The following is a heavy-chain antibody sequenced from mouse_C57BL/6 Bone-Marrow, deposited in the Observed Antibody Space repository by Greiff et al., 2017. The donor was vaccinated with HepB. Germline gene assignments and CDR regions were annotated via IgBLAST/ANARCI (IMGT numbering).Heavy chain of an antibody. D-gene: IGHD2-4*01. Sequence: VQLQQSGPVLVKPGASVKMSCKASGYTFTDYYMNWVKQSHGKSLEWIGVINPYNGGTSYNQKFKGKATLTVDKSSSTAYMELNSLTSEDSAVYYCARWYDYDELYYYAMDYWGQGTSVTVSS. J-gene: IGHJ4*01. CDR3: ARWYDYDELYYYAMDY. CDR1: GYTFTDYY. CDR2: INPYNGGT. V-gene: IGHV1-19*01.